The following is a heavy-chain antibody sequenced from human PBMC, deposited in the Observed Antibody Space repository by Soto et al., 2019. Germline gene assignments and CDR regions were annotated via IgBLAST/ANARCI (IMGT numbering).Heavy chain of an antibody. Sequence: EVQLLESGGGLVQPGGSLRLSCAASGFTFSSSAMSWVRQAPGKGLEWVSGISGSGGSTDYADSVKGRFTISRDNSKNTLYLQMNSLRAEDTAVYYCAKDRMGRSRHIAAAGAFDYWGQGTLVTVSS. D-gene: IGHD6-13*01. V-gene: IGHV3-23*01. CDR3: AKDRMGRSRHIAAAGAFDY. CDR1: GFTFSSSA. CDR2: ISGSGGST. J-gene: IGHJ4*02.